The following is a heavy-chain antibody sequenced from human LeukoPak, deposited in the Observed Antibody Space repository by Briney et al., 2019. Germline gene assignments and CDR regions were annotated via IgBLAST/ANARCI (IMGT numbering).Heavy chain of an antibody. J-gene: IGHJ4*02. CDR1: GFTFGDYA. V-gene: IGHV3-49*04. Sequence: GGSLRLSCTASGFTFGDYAITWVRQAPGKGLEWVGFIRSKAYGGTTEYAASVKGRFSISRDDSKSIAYLQMNSLKTEDTAVYYCTRSVPAGIQLPDYRGQGTLVTVSS. D-gene: IGHD5-18*01. CDR3: TRSVPAGIQLPDY. CDR2: IRSKAYGGTT.